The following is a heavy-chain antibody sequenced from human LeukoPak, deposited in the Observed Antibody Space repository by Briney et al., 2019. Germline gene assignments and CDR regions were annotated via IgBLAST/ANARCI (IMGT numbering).Heavy chain of an antibody. Sequence: PGESRQISSQGSRYGFTSYWINWVRSMTGKGLEWMGRIDPSDSYTNYTPSFQGHVTISTDKTIRTAYLQWSSLQASDTAIYYCARRGYCSGQSCLELWGRGTLVTVCS. D-gene: IGHD2-15*01. J-gene: IGHJ2*01. CDR1: RYGFTSYW. V-gene: IGHV5-10-1*01. CDR2: IDPSDSYT. CDR3: ARRGYCSGQSCLEL.